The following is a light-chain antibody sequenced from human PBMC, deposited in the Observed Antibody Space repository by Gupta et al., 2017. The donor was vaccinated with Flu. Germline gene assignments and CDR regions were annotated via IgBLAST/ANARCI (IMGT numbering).Light chain of an antibody. J-gene: IGLJ1*01. CDR1: GSDVGGFDY. V-gene: IGLV2-14*01. CDR2: GVT. Sequence: QAALTPPASVSWSPGHSITISCAGPGSDVGGFDYVSWYQQHPGRAPQRLLYGVTNRPSGMSSRFSGSKSGNTASLTISGLQPEDEADYYCSSYSSSTTLAVFGSWTRFTVL. CDR3: SSYSSSTTLAV.